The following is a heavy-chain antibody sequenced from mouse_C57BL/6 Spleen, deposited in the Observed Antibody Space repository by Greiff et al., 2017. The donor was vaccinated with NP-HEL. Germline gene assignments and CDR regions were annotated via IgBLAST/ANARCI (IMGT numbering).Heavy chain of an antibody. CDR3: ARPKTGTSYFDV. J-gene: IGHJ1*03. Sequence: EVQLVESGGDLVKPGGSLKLSCAASGFTFSSYGMSWVRQTPDKRLEWVATISSGGSYTYYLDSVKGRFTISRDNAKNTLYLQMSSLKSEDTAMYYCARPKTGTSYFDVWGTGTTVTVSS. CDR2: ISSGGSYT. CDR1: GFTFSSYG. V-gene: IGHV5-6*01. D-gene: IGHD4-1*01.